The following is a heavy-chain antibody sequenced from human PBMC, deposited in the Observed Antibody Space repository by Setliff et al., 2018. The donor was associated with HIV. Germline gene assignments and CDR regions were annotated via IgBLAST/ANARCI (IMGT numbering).Heavy chain of an antibody. V-gene: IGHV3-48*01. Sequence: QPGGSLRLSCAASGFAFQSYSVNWVRQAPGKGLEWLSYISSSSTTIYYADSVRGRFTVSRDNARKSLYLQMNNLRAEDTAVYYCARGQYCGGGSCYSPSYNWFDPWGQGTLVTVSS. D-gene: IGHD2-15*01. CDR3: ARGQYCGGGSCYSPSYNWFDP. CDR1: GFAFQSYS. J-gene: IGHJ5*02. CDR2: ISSSSTTI.